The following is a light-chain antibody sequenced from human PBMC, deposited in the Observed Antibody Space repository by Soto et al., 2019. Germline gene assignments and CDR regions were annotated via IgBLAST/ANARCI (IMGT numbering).Light chain of an antibody. Sequence: DIVMTQSPDSLAVSLGERATINCKSSQSVLSSSNNKNYLAWYQKNPGQPPNLLIYWASTRESGVPDRFSGSGSGTDFTLTISSLQAEDVAVYYCQQYYTTPPITFGGGTKVEIK. CDR2: WAS. V-gene: IGKV4-1*01. CDR3: QQYYTTPPIT. J-gene: IGKJ4*01. CDR1: QSVLSSSNNKNY.